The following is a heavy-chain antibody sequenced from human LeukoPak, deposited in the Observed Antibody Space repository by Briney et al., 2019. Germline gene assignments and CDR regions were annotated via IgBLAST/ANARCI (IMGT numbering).Heavy chain of an antibody. CDR2: INPSGGST. J-gene: IGHJ3*02. CDR3: ARDTCSGGSCYRTDAFDI. CDR1: GYTYTSYY. Sequence: EASVKVSCTASGYTYTSYYMHWVRQAPGQGLEWMGIINPSGGSTSYAQKFQGRVTITADESTSTAYMELSSLRSEDTAVYYCARDTCSGGSCYRTDAFDIWGQGTMVTVSS. D-gene: IGHD2-15*01. V-gene: IGHV1-46*01.